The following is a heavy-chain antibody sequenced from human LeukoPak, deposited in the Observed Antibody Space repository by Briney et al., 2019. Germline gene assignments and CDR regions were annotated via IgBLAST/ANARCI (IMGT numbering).Heavy chain of an antibody. Sequence: SVKVSCKASGGTFSSYAISWVRQAPGQGLEWMGRIIPILGIANYAQKFQGRVTITADKSTSTAYMELSSLRAEDTAVYYCAKDGSVLPDYWGQGTLVTVSS. CDR3: AKDGSVLPDY. CDR2: IIPILGIA. CDR1: GGTFSSYA. J-gene: IGHJ4*02. V-gene: IGHV1-69*04. D-gene: IGHD3-10*01.